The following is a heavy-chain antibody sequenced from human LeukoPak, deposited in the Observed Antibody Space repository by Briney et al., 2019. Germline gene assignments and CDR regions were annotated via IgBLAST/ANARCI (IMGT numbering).Heavy chain of an antibody. CDR3: ARVGKVATIHDAFDI. CDR2: ISAYNGNT. D-gene: IGHD5-12*01. Sequence: GASVKVSCKASGYTFTSYGISWVRQAPGQGLEWMGWISAYNGNTNYAQKLQGRVTMTTDTSTSTAYMELRSLRSDDTAAYYCARVGKVATIHDAFDIWGQGTMVTVSS. CDR1: GYTFTSYG. J-gene: IGHJ3*02. V-gene: IGHV1-18*01.